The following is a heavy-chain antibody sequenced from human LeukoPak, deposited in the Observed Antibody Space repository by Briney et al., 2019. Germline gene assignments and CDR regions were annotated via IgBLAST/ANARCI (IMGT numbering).Heavy chain of an antibody. V-gene: IGHV3-30-3*01. D-gene: IGHD3-22*01. Sequence: PGGSLRLSCAASGFTFSSYAMHWVRQAPGKGLEWVAVISYDGSNKYYADSVKGRFTISRDNSKNTLYLQMNSLRAEDTAVYYCASGSSGYRFDYWGQGTLVTVSS. CDR3: ASGSSGYRFDY. CDR2: ISYDGSNK. J-gene: IGHJ4*02. CDR1: GFTFSSYA.